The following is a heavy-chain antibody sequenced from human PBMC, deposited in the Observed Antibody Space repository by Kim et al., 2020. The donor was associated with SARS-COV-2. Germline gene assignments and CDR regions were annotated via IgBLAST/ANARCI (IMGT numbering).Heavy chain of an antibody. CDR3: AAQFETMIVVRGYAGDY. V-gene: IGHV4-39*01. D-gene: IGHD3-22*01. Sequence: KSRVTISVDTSKNQFSLKLSSVTAADTAVYYCAAQFETMIVVRGYAGDYWGQGTLVTVSS. J-gene: IGHJ4*02.